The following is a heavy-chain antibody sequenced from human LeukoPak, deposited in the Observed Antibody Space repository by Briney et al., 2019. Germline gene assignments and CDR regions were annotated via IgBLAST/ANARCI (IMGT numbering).Heavy chain of an antibody. J-gene: IGHJ4*02. CDR1: GFTFGDYA. D-gene: IGHD6-19*01. Sequence: GGSLRLSCTASGFTFGDYAMSWVRQAPGKGLEWVAVISYDGSNKYYADSVKGRFTISRDNSKNTLYLQMNSLRAEDTAVYYCARADQYSSGWYFDYWGQGTLVTVSS. CDR3: ARADQYSSGWYFDY. V-gene: IGHV3-30-3*01. CDR2: ISYDGSNK.